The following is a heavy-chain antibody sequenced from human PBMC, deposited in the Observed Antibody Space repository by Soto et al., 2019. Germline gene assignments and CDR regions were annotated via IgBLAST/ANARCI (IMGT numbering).Heavy chain of an antibody. D-gene: IGHD2-21*01. Sequence: PSETLSLTSTVSGGSISSSSCYWGWIRQPPGKGLEWIGGIYYSGSTNYNPSLKSRVTISVDTSKNQFSLKLSSVTAADTAVYYCARGSCGGDCNYYYYYMDVWGKGTTVTVSS. CDR1: GGSISSSSCY. CDR2: IYYSGST. J-gene: IGHJ6*03. CDR3: ARGSCGGDCNYYYYYMDV. V-gene: IGHV4-39*07.